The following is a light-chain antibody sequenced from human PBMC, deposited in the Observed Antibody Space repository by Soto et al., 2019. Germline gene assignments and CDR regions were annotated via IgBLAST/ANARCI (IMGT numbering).Light chain of an antibody. CDR3: QQYNNGPPLT. V-gene: IGKV3-15*01. CDR2: AAS. Sequence: EIVMTQSPATLSVSPGERVTLSCRASQSVGGDLAWYQQKPGQSPRLLIFAASTRATSIQARFSGSGSGTEFTLTISSLQSEDFAVYYCQQYNNGPPLTFGGGARVEI. J-gene: IGKJ4*01. CDR1: QSVGGD.